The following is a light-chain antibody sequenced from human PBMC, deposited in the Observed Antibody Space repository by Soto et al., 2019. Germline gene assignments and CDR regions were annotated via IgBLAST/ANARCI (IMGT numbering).Light chain of an antibody. Sequence: EIVLTQSPGTLSLSPGDRATLSCRASQSVSSYYLVWYQQKPGQAPRLLIYGASSRAIGIPDRFSGSGSGTDFTLTISRLEPEDFAVYYCQQYGSSPQAFGQGTKVEIK. CDR1: QSVSSYY. CDR2: GAS. CDR3: QQYGSSPQA. J-gene: IGKJ1*01. V-gene: IGKV3-20*01.